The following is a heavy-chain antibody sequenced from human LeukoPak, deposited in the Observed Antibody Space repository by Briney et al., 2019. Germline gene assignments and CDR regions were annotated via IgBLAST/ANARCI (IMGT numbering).Heavy chain of an antibody. D-gene: IGHD3-10*01. J-gene: IGHJ6*02. V-gene: IGHV3-30*18. Sequence: GGSLRLSCAASGFMFRAYGMHWVRQAPGKGLEWLAVTSFDGGNTYYAASVKGRFTISRGNSNNTLDLQVNSLRAEDTAVYYCAKNSSSGSSYYFHGMDVWGQGTTVIVSS. CDR3: AKNSSSGSSYYFHGMDV. CDR2: TSFDGGNT. CDR1: GFMFRAYG.